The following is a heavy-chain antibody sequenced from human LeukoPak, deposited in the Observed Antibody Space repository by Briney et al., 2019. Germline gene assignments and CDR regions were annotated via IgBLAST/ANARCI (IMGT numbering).Heavy chain of an antibody. V-gene: IGHV4-59*01. D-gene: IGHD5-24*01. J-gene: IGHJ4*02. CDR1: GGSISSYY. CDR3: VRANGYSDY. Sequence: PSETLSLTCTVSGGSISSYYWSWIRQPPGKGLEWIGYIYYSGSTNYNPSLKSRVTKSVDTSKNQFSLKLSSVTAADTAVYYCVRANGYSDYWGQGTLVTVSS. CDR2: IYYSGST.